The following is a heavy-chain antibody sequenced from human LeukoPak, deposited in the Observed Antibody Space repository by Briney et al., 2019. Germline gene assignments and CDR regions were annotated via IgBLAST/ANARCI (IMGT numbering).Heavy chain of an antibody. V-gene: IGHV3-23*01. Sequence: GGSLSLSRAACGFLHRQHDMHWVRQARARGLECVSGVSSSGYIRYYADSVKGPFTISRDNYINTVYLEVSSLTDEDTGVYYCAKEDAWLRFGEWSQGTLVTVSS. CDR3: AKEDAWLRFGE. CDR2: VSSSGYIR. CDR1: GFLHRQHD. D-gene: IGHD5-12*01. J-gene: IGHJ4*02.